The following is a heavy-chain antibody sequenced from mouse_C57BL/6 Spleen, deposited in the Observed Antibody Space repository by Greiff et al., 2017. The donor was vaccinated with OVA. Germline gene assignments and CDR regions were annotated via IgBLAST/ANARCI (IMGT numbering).Heavy chain of an antibody. Sequence: QVQLQQPGAELVMPGASVKLSCKASGYTFTSYWMHWVKQRPGQGLEWIGEIDPSDSYTNYNQKFKGKSTLTVDKSSSTAYMQLSSLTSEDSAVYYCARSEDYDVGDYWGQGTSVTVSS. CDR3: ARSEDYDVGDY. CDR1: GYTFTSYW. CDR2: IDPSDSYT. J-gene: IGHJ4*01. D-gene: IGHD2-4*01. V-gene: IGHV1-69*01.